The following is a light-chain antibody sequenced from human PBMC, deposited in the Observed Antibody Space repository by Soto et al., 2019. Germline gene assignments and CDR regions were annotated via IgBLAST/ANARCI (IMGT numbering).Light chain of an antibody. V-gene: IGLV2-14*01. CDR2: EVT. Sequence: QSALTQAASGSGSPGQSIAISCTGTSGDVGGYDYVSWYQQHPDKAPKLMIYEVTKRPSWVSNRFSGSKSGNTASLTISGLQPEDEADYYCSSHTSGSTRVFGSGTKVTVL. CDR1: SGDVGGYDY. CDR3: SSHTSGSTRV. J-gene: IGLJ1*01.